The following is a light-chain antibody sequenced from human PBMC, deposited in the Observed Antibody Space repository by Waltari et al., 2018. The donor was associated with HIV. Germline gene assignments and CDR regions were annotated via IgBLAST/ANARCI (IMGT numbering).Light chain of an antibody. CDR3: TSYTQNHILL. CDR1: VSDTAVYNF. CDR2: GFK. Sequence: QSALTQPASVSGSPGQSITISCSGTVSDTAVYNFVSWYRPHPGHSPQLLLYGFKRRPSGISLRFSGSKSGNTASLTISGLQAEDEADYYCTSYTQNHILLFGGGTKLTVL. J-gene: IGLJ3*02. V-gene: IGLV2-14*01.